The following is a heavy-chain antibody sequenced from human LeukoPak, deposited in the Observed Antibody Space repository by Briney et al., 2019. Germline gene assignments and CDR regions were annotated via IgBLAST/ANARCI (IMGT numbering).Heavy chain of an antibody. J-gene: IGHJ6*02. CDR3: AREGGISAINYYSMDV. CDR2: TYYRSKWYN. D-gene: IGHD2-21*01. V-gene: IGHV6-1*01. CDR1: GDSVFSNSAS. Sequence: SQTLSLTCAISGDSVFSNSASWNWIRQSPSRGLEWLGRTYYRSKWYNDYAVSVKSRITINPDTFKNQFSLQLNSVTPEDTAVYYCAREGGISAINYYSMDVWGQGTTVTVSS.